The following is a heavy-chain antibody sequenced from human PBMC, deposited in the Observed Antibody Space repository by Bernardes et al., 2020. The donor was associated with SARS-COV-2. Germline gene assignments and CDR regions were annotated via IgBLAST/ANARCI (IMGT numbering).Heavy chain of an antibody. CDR2: INSDGSST. V-gene: IGHV3-74*01. D-gene: IGHD3-3*01. CDR3: ARNDFWSGPLPGDV. Sequence: SLRLPCAASGFTFSSYWMHWVRQAPGKGLVWVSRINSDGSSTSYADSVKGRSTISRDNAKNTLYLQMNSLRAEDTAVYYCARNDFWSGPLPGDVWGKGTTVTVSS. J-gene: IGHJ6*04. CDR1: GFTFSSYW.